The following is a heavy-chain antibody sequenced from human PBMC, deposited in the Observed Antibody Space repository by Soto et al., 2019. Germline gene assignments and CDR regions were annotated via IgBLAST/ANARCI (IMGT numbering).Heavy chain of an antibody. CDR2: IFYGGAT. CDR1: GGFVGSGNYH. J-gene: IGHJ4*02. D-gene: IGHD4-17*01. CDR3: ARESYGDFVY. V-gene: IGHV4-61*03. Sequence: QVPLQESGPGLVKPSETLSLTCNVSGGFVGSGNYHWSWIRQSPGKGLEWIGDIFYGGATNYNPSLXXRVTISADTSKKRFSLILTSVTAADTAVYYCARESYGDFVYWGQGTLVIVS.